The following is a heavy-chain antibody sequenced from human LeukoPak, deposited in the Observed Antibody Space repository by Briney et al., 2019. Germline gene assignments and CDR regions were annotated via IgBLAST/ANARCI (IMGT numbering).Heavy chain of an antibody. J-gene: IGHJ5*02. CDR3: ARDQIPTRIAAAENWFDP. V-gene: IGHV4-34*01. CDR1: GGSFSGYY. CDR2: INHSGST. Sequence: SETLSLTCAVYGGSFSGYYWSWIRQPPGKGPEWIGEINHSGSTNYNPSLKSRVTISVDTSKNQFSLKLSSVTAADTAVYYCARDQIPTRIAAAENWFDPWGQGTLVTVSS. D-gene: IGHD6-13*01.